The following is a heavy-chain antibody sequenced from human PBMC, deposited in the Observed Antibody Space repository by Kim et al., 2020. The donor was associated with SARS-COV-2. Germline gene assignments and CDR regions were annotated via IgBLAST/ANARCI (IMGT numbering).Heavy chain of an antibody. J-gene: IGHJ6*04. Sequence: GGSLRLSCAASGFPFRTYPMIWVRQPPGKGPEGVSSISSSGDRTYYSSDSLKGRFTISRDNSRNTLYLQMNSLRAEDTAVYYCAKVISQTDYYWYGMDVWGKGTTVTVS. CDR2: ISSSGDRT. CDR3: AKVISQTDYYWYGMDV. CDR1: GFPFRTYP. V-gene: IGHV3-23*01.